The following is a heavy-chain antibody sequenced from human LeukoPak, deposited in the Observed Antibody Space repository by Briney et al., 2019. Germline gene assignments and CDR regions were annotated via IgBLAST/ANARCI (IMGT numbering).Heavy chain of an antibody. CDR3: ARDAPRITMVRGVPIY. CDR1: GYTFTGYY. CDR2: INPNSGGT. J-gene: IGHJ4*02. Sequence: GASVKVSCKASGYTFTGYYMHWVRQAPGQGLEWMGWINPNSGGTNYAQKFQGRVTMTRDTSISTAYMELSRLGSDDTAVYYCARDAPRITMVRGVPIYWGQGTLVTVSS. D-gene: IGHD3-10*01. V-gene: IGHV1-2*02.